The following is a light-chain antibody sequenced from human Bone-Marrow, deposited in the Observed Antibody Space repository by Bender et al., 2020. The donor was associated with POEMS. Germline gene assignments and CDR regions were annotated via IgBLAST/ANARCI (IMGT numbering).Light chain of an antibody. J-gene: IGLJ1*01. CDR3: CSHAGGV. CDR2: DVT. Sequence: QSALTQPASVSGSPGQSITISCTGTTSDIGGSNYVSWYQQHPGKAPKVMIYDVTNRPSGVSNRFSGSKSGNTAYLTISGLQADDEADYYCCSHAGGVFGTGTKVTVL. V-gene: IGLV2-14*03. CDR1: TSDIGGSNY.